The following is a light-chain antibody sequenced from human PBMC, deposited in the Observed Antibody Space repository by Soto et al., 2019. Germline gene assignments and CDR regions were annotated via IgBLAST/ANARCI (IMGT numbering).Light chain of an antibody. J-gene: IGKJ1*01. V-gene: IGKV3-11*01. Sequence: EIVLTQSPGTLSLSPGERATLSCMASQSVSSDLAWYQHKPGQAPRLLIYDASDRATGIPARFSGSGSGTDFTLTISDLEPEDFAVYYCQQRSSWPPWTFGQGTKVDIK. CDR1: QSVSSD. CDR3: QQRSSWPPWT. CDR2: DAS.